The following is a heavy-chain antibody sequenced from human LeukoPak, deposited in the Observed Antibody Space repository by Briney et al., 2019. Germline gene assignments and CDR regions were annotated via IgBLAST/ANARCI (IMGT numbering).Heavy chain of an antibody. CDR1: GFSFDYG. CDR2: INWNGGST. J-gene: IGHJ4*02. CDR3: ARGGLSSGSFDY. D-gene: IGHD3-10*01. Sequence: GGSLRLTCVGSGFSFDYGMSWVRQAPGKGLEWVSTINWNGGSTFYADSVKGRFTISRDNTKNSLYLQMNSLRAEDTAFYYCARGGLSSGSFDYWGQGALVTVSS. V-gene: IGHV3-20*04.